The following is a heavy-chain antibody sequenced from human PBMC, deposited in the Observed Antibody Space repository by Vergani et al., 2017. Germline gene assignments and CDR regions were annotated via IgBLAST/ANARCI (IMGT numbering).Heavy chain of an antibody. Sequence: EVQLVESGGGLVQPGRSLRLSCAASGFTFDDYAMHWVRQAPGKGLEWVSGISWNSGSIGYADSVKGRFTISRDNAKNSLYLQMNSLRAEDRALYYGAKSPSPYYDSSGYPDYWGQGTLVTVSS. J-gene: IGHJ4*02. D-gene: IGHD3-22*01. CDR3: AKSPSPYYDSSGYPDY. CDR1: GFTFDDYA. CDR2: ISWNSGSI. V-gene: IGHV3-9*01.